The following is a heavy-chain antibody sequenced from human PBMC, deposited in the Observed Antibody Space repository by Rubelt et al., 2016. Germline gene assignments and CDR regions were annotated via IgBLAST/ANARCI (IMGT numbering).Heavy chain of an antibody. Sequence: EVQLVESGGGLVQPGGSLRLSCAASGFTFSSYAMSWVRQAPGKGLEWVANIQQDGNEKYYVDSVQGGFTISRDKAQNSLYRQMNSLRGEDTAEYYCAKDWGLSYWGQGTLVTVSS. J-gene: IGHJ4*02. CDR3: AKDWGLSY. V-gene: IGHV3-7*01. CDR2: IQQDGNEK. D-gene: IGHD3-16*01. CDR1: GFTFSSYA.